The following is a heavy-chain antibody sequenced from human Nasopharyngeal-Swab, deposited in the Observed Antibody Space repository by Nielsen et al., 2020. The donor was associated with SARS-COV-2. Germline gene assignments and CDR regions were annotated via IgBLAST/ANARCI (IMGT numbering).Heavy chain of an antibody. D-gene: IGHD4-11*01. CDR3: ARHHDYTAMDV. CDR2: LFYPGRT. V-gene: IGHV4-59*07. Sequence: PDPLSPTRRVPHRSSAASHCTCTRQRPGKGPASIGHLFYPGRTDHNPSLESRVSISLDTPLKTFSLSLTSVTEADTARYFCARHHDYTAMDVWGPGATVTVSS. CDR1: HRSSAASH. J-gene: IGHJ6*02.